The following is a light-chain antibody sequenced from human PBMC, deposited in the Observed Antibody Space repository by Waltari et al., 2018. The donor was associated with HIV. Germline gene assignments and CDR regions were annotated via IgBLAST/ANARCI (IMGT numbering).Light chain of an antibody. J-gene: IGLJ1*01. CDR1: SSDVGGYIY. V-gene: IGLV2-14*03. CDR2: DVS. CDR3: SSYTSSSTYV. Sequence: QSALTQPASVSGSPGQSITISCTGTSSDVGGYIYVSWYQQHPGKAPKLMIYDVSNRPSGVSKRCAGSKSGNTAALTISGLQAYDEADYYCSSYTSSSTYVFGTGTKVTVL.